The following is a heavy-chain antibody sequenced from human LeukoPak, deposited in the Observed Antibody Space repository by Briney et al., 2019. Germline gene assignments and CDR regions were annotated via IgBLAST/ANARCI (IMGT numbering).Heavy chain of an antibody. J-gene: IGHJ6*02. V-gene: IGHV4-39*01. CDR1: GGSISNDGYF. CDR2: MSYGGAT. Sequence: SETLSLTCTVSGGSISNDGYFWGWIRQPPGKGLEWIGIMSYGGATYYSPALKSRLTISVDPPKNQFSLKLRSVTAADTAVYHCVRRLSYYFGVDVWGQGATVIVSS. CDR3: VRRLSYYFGVDV.